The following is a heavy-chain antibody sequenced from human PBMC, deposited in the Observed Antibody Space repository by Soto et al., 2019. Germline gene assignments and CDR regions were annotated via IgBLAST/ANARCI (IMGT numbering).Heavy chain of an antibody. CDR3: ARDRVVAASVGYYYGMDV. CDR2: IYYSGST. CDR1: GGSISSGGYY. J-gene: IGHJ6*02. V-gene: IGHV4-31*03. Sequence: LSLTCTVSGGSISSGGYYWSWIRQHPGKGLEWIGYIYYSGSTYYNPSLKSRVTISVDTSKNQFSLKLSSVTAADTAVYYCARDRVVAASVGYYYGMDVWGQGTTVTVS. D-gene: IGHD2-15*01.